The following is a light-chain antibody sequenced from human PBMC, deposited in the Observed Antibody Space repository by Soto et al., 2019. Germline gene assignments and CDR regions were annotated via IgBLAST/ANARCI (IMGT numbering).Light chain of an antibody. CDR3: QQFGSAPEGT. CDR2: GGS. Sequence: EIVLTQSPATLSLSPGERATLSCGASQSVSSGYLAWYQQKPGLAPRLLIYGGSSRATGIPDRFSGSGSGTDFTLTISRLEPEDFAVYYCQQFGSAPEGTFGQGTKVDIK. CDR1: QSVSSGY. V-gene: IGKV3D-20*01. J-gene: IGKJ1*01.